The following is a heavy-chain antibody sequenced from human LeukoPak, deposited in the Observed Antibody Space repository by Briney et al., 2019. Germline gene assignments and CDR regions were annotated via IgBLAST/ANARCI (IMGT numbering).Heavy chain of an antibody. J-gene: IGHJ4*02. CDR1: GGSISSSSYY. CDR2: IYYSGST. Sequence: SETLSLTCTVSGGSISSSSYYWGWIRQPPGKGLEWIGSIYYSGSTYYNPSLKSRVTISVDTSKNQFSLKLNSVTAADTAVYYCARDRNYDSSGYILQDLWGQGTLVTVSS. CDR3: ARDRNYDSSGYILQDL. D-gene: IGHD3-22*01. V-gene: IGHV4-39*07.